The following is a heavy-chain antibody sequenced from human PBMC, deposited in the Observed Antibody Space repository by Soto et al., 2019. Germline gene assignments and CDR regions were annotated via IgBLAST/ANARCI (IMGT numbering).Heavy chain of an antibody. V-gene: IGHV2-5*02. CDR1: GFSLSTSGVG. D-gene: IGHD3-10*01. CDR3: AHGPQYYYGSGSYPEYFQH. J-gene: IGHJ1*01. CDR2: IYWDDDK. Sequence: QITLKESGPTLVKPTQTLTLTCTFSGFSLSTSGVGVGWIRQPPGKALEWLALIYWDDDKRYSPSLKSRLTITKDASKNQVVLTMTNMDPVDTATYYGAHGPQYYYGSGSYPEYFQHWGQGTLVTVSS.